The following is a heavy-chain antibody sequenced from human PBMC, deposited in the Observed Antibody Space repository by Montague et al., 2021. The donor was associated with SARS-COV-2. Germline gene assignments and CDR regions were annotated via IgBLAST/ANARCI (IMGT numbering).Heavy chain of an antibody. Sequence: SETLSLTCTVSGGSISSCNYIWSWIRQPPGKGLEWIVCINFGAGSYYNLSIKSRVTISVCKSKNHVSLKLTSVTAADTAVYYCARDVGNGFSGYETEGCFDYWGQGTPVTVSS. J-gene: IGHJ4*02. D-gene: IGHD5-12*01. CDR1: GGSISSCNYI. CDR3: ARDVGNGFSGYETEGCFDY. CDR2: INFGAGS. V-gene: IGHV4-39*07.